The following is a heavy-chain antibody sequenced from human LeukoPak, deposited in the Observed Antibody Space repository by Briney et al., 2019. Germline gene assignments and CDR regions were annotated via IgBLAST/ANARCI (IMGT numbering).Heavy chain of an antibody. V-gene: IGHV3-21*01. CDR1: GFTFSSYT. J-gene: IGHJ4*02. CDR2: ISLTSSFI. D-gene: IGHD3-22*01. CDR3: ARDRVGYYDSSGYSQLLYYFDY. Sequence: PGGSLRLSCAASGFTFSSYTMNWVRQAPGKGLEWVSSISLTSSFIYYADSVKGRFTISRDDARNSLYLQMDSLRVDDTAVYYCARDRVGYYDSSGYSQLLYYFDYWGQGTLVTVSS.